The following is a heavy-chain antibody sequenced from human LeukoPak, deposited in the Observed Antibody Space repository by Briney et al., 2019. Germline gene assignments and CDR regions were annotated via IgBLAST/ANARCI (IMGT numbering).Heavy chain of an antibody. CDR2: INHSGST. J-gene: IGHJ4*02. CDR1: GGSFSGYY. D-gene: IGHD2-15*01. CDR3: ARVKDCSGGSCYSGPYTDY. V-gene: IGHV4-34*01. Sequence: PSETLSLTCAVYGGSFSGYYWSWIRQPPGKGLEWIGEINHSGSTNYNPSLKSRVTISVDTSKNQFSLKLSSVTAADTAVYYCARVKDCSGGSCYSGPYTDYWGQGTLVTVSS.